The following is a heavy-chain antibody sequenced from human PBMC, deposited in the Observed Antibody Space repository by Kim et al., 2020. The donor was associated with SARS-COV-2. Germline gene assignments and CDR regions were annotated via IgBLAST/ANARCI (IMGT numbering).Heavy chain of an antibody. Sequence: SQTLSLTCAISGDSVSSNSAAWNWIRQSPSRGLEWLGRTYYRSKWYNDYAVSVKSRITINPDTSKNQFSLQLNSVTPEDTAVYYCARLRGTYYYDSSGPTSAFDIWGQGTMVTVSS. J-gene: IGHJ3*02. D-gene: IGHD3-22*01. V-gene: IGHV6-1*01. CDR1: GDSVSSNSAA. CDR2: TYYRSKWYN. CDR3: ARLRGTYYYDSSGPTSAFDI.